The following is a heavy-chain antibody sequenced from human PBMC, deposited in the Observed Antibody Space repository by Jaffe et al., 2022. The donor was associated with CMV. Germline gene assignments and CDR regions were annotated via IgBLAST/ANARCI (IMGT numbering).Heavy chain of an antibody. CDR2: IKSKTDGGTT. J-gene: IGHJ6*03. CDR3: TTVYYDISAYYMDV. V-gene: IGHV3-15*01. CDR1: GFTFSNAW. D-gene: IGHD3-9*01. Sequence: EVQLVESGGGLVKPGGSLRLSCAASGFTFSNAWMSWVRQAPGKGLEWVGRIKSKTDGGTTDYAAPVKGRFTISRDDSKNTLYLQMNSLKTEDTAVYYCTTVYYDISAYYMDVWGKGTTVTVSS.